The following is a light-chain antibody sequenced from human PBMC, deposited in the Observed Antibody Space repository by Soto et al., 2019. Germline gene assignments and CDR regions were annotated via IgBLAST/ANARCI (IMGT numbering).Light chain of an antibody. V-gene: IGKV3-15*01. CDR3: QQYYTWPVT. Sequence: IVITQSPATLSVSPGERVTMSCRASQSVTNTLAWYQHKPGQSPRLLISYASRGATGIPSRFSGSGSGTDFTLTINRLQSEDFSVYYCQQYYTWPVTFGGGTKVDIK. CDR2: YAS. J-gene: IGKJ4*01. CDR1: QSVTNT.